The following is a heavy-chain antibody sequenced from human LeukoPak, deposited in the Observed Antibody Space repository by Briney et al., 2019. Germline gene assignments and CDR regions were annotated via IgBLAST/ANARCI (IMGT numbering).Heavy chain of an antibody. CDR1: GGSFSGYY. J-gene: IGHJ5*02. CDR3: ARGEYSSGWHNWFDP. Sequence: SETLSLTCGVYGGSFSGYYWSWIRQPPGKGLEWIGEINHSGSTNYNPSLESRVTISVDTSKNQFSLKLSSVTAADTAVYYCARGEYSSGWHNWFDPWGQGTLVTVSS. V-gene: IGHV4-34*01. D-gene: IGHD6-19*01. CDR2: INHSGST.